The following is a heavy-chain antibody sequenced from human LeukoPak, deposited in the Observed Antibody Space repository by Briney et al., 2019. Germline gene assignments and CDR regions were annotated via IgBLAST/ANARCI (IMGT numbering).Heavy chain of an antibody. CDR2: IQYDGSNK. V-gene: IGHV3-30*02. Sequence: PGGSLRLSCAASAFTFSSYDMHWVRQAPGKGLEWVAFIQYDGSNKYYADSVKGRFTISRDNSKNTLYLQMNSLSAEDTAVYYCARDGAGRHYFDYWGQGTLVTVSS. D-gene: IGHD3-16*01. CDR3: ARDGAGRHYFDY. CDR1: AFTFSSYD. J-gene: IGHJ4*02.